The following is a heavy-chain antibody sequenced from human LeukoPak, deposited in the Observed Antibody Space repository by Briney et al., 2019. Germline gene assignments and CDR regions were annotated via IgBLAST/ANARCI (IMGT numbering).Heavy chain of an antibody. CDR3: ARRIAAAGADGLDV. V-gene: IGHV5-51*01. CDR1: GYSLTTYW. D-gene: IGHD6-13*01. CDR2: IYPGDSDT. J-gene: IGHJ6*02. Sequence: GESLKISCKGSGYSLTTYWIAWVRQTPDKGLEWMGIIYPGDSDTTYSPSFQGQVTISADKSINTAYLQWGSLRASDAAIYYCARRIAAAGADGLDVWGQGTTVTVSS.